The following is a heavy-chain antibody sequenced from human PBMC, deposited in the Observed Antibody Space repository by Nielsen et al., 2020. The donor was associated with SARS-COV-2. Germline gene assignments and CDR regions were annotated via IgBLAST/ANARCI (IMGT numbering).Heavy chain of an antibody. J-gene: IGHJ4*02. CDR3: ALVPAATPHPDY. Sequence: GGSLRLSCAASGFTFSSYTMNWVRQAPGKGLEWVSSISSSSTYIYYADSLKGRFTISRHNAENSLSLQMDSLRVEDTAVYYCALVPAATPHPDYWGQGTLVTVSS. CDR2: ISSSSTYI. CDR1: GFTFSSYT. V-gene: IGHV3-21*01. D-gene: IGHD2-2*01.